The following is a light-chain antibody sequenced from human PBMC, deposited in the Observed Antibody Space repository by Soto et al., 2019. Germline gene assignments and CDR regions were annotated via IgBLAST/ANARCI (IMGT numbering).Light chain of an antibody. CDR3: QQYNNFWT. CDR2: GAS. CDR1: QSVSSN. J-gene: IGKJ1*01. V-gene: IGKV3-15*01. Sequence: EIVMTQSPATLSVSPGETATLSCWASQSVSSNLAWYQQKPGQAPRLLIYGASTRATDIPARFSGSGSGTEFTLTISSQQSEDFAVYYCQQYNNFWTFGQGTKVEIK.